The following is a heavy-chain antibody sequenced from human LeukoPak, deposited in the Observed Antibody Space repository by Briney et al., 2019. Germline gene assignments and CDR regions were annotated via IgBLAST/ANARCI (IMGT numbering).Heavy chain of an antibody. V-gene: IGHV4-59*01. CDR2: IYYNGNT. CDR3: ARGRSNYYGMDV. J-gene: IGHJ6*02. Sequence: SETLSLTCSVPDGSINSYYWNWIRRPPGKGLEWIGYIYYNGNTNYSPSLKSRVTMSVDTSKNLFSLKVSSVTAADTAVYYCARGRSNYYGMDVWGQGTTVTVSS. D-gene: IGHD1-26*01. CDR1: DGSINSYY.